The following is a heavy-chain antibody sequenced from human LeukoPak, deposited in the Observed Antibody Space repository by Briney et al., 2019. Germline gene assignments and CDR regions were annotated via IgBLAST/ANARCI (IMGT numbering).Heavy chain of an antibody. D-gene: IGHD3-9*01. CDR3: TKDKILTGPPYY. V-gene: IGHV3-23*01. CDR1: GFTFSSYA. Sequence: GGSLRLSCAASGFTFSSYAVSWVRQAPGKGLEWVSAISGSGGSTYYADSVKGRFTISRDNSKNTLYLQMNSLRAEDTAVYYCTKDKILTGPPYYWGQGTLVTVSS. J-gene: IGHJ4*02. CDR2: ISGSGGST.